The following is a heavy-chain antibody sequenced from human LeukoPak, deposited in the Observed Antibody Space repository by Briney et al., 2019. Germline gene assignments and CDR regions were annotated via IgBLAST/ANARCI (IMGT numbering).Heavy chain of an antibody. CDR1: GFSFSSTT. CDR2: ISWNSGSI. Sequence: GGSLRLSCAASGFSFSSTTMHWVRQAPGKGLEWVSGISWNSGSIGYADSVKGRFTISRDNAKNSLYLQMNSLRAEDTALYYCAKDEFDYWGQGTLVTVSS. CDR3: AKDEFDY. J-gene: IGHJ4*02. V-gene: IGHV3-9*01.